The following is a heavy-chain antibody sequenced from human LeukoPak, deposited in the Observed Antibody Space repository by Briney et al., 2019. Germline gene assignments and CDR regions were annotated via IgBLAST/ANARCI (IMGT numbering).Heavy chain of an antibody. CDR1: VCTFSSYA. CDR3: ARGGSIRSGSYRNYYYMDV. D-gene: IGHD1-26*01. V-gene: IGHV1-69*10. CDR2: IIPILGIA. J-gene: IGHJ6*03. Sequence: GASVKVSCKASVCTFSSYAISWVRQAPGQGREWVGGIIPILGIANYAQKFQGRVTITADKSTSTAYMELSSLRSEDTAVYYCARGGSIRSGSYRNYYYMDVWGKGTTVTVSS.